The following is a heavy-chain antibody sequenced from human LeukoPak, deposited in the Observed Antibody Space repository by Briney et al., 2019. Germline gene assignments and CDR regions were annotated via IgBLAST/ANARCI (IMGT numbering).Heavy chain of an antibody. D-gene: IGHD2-2*01. CDR2: INHSGST. Sequence: PSETLSLTCAVNGGSFSGYYWSWIRQPPGKGLEWIGEINHSGSTNYNPSLKSRVTISVDTSKNQFSLKLSSVTAADTAVYYCARARLGYCSSTSCYHGNWFDPWGQGTLVTVSS. V-gene: IGHV4-34*01. CDR1: GGSFSGYY. CDR3: ARARLGYCSSTSCYHGNWFDP. J-gene: IGHJ5*02.